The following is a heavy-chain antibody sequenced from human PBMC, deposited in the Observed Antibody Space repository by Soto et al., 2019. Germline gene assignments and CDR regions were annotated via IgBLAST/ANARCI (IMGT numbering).Heavy chain of an antibody. CDR2: IFHSGST. D-gene: IGHD4-17*01. CDR1: GGSISSGGYS. Sequence: PSETLSLTCAVSGGSISSGGYSWSWLRQPPGKGLEWIGYIFHSGSTYYNPSLKSRVTISVDGSKNHFSLELSSVTAADTAVYYCARASTTVTTLDYWGQGTLVTVSS. J-gene: IGHJ4*02. CDR3: ARASTTVTTLDY. V-gene: IGHV4-30-2*01.